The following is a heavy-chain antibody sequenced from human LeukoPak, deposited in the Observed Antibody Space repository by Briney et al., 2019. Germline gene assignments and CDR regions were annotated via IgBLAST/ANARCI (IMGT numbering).Heavy chain of an antibody. Sequence: GGSLRLSCAASGCTISSYSLNWVRQAPGKGLEWVSSISSGSSYIYYADSVKGRFTISRDNAKNSLFLQLNSLRLGDTAVYYCTRDASTSWRSDYWGQGTLVTVSS. V-gene: IGHV3-21*01. CDR2: ISSGSSYI. CDR1: GCTISSYS. D-gene: IGHD5/OR15-5a*01. CDR3: TRDASTSWRSDY. J-gene: IGHJ4*02.